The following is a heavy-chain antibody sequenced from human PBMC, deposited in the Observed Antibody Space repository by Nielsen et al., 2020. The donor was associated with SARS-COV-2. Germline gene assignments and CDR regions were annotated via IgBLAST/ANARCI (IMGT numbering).Heavy chain of an antibody. CDR1: GFTFSSYT. CDR3: AKESGSQGYYFDY. Sequence: GESLKISCAASGFTFSSYTMNWVRQAPGKGLEWVSNISTSSNTIYYADSVKGRFTISRDNSKNTLYLQMNSLRAEDTAVYYCAKESGSQGYYFDYWGQGTLVTVSS. CDR2: ISTSSNTI. D-gene: IGHD1-26*01. V-gene: IGHV3-48*01. J-gene: IGHJ4*02.